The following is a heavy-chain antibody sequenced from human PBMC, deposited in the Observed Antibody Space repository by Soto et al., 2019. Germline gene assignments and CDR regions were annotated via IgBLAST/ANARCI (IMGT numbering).Heavy chain of an antibody. CDR3: ARGGAMGVDY. Sequence: WWSDRLSGTAAGCVFITGCMHWFRQAPGKGLVWVSRIYFDGITTNYADSVKGRLTVSRDNAKNTVYLHVNTLRDEDTAVYYCARGGAMGVDYWGQGTLFTVSS. V-gene: IGHV3-74*01. J-gene: IGHJ4*02. D-gene: IGHD1-26*01. CDR1: GCVFITGC. CDR2: IYFDGITT.